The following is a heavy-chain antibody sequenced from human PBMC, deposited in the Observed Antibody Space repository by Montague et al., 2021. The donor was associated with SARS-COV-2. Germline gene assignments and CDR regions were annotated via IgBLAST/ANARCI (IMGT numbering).Heavy chain of an antibody. CDR1: GGSISSGSYY. J-gene: IGHJ6*02. V-gene: IGHV4-61*02. D-gene: IGHD5-18*01. CDR3: ARAPDVDTAMVIYYYGMDV. Sequence: TLSLTCTVSGGSISSGSYYWSWIRQPAGKGLEWIGRIYTSGSTNYNPSLKSRVTISVDTSKNQFSLKLSSVTVADTAVYYCARAPDVDTAMVIYYYGMDVWGQGTTVTVSS. CDR2: IYTSGST.